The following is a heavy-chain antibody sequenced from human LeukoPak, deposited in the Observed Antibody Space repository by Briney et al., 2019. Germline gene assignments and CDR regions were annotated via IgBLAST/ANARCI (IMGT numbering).Heavy chain of an antibody. CDR2: INHSGST. Sequence: SETPSLTCAVYGGSFSGYYWSWIRQPPGKGLEWIGEINHSGSTNYNPSLKSRVTISVDTSKNQFSLKLSSVTAADTAVYYCARALGYCSSTSCYVPKPYYYYMDVWGKGTTVTVSS. D-gene: IGHD2-2*01. CDR1: GGSFSGYY. J-gene: IGHJ6*03. CDR3: ARALGYCSSTSCYVPKPYYYYMDV. V-gene: IGHV4-34*01.